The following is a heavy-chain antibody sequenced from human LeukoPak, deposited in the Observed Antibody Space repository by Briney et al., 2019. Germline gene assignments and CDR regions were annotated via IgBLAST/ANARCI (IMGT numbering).Heavy chain of an antibody. D-gene: IGHD3-3*01. CDR1: GGSISSSSYY. V-gene: IGHV4-39*01. CDR2: IYYSGST. CDR3: ASRPVLRFLEWLLPFDY. Sequence: PSETPSLTCTVSGGSISSSSYYWGWIRQPPGKGLEWIGSIYYSGSTYYNPSLKSRVTISVDTSKNQFSLKLSSVTAADTAVYYCASRPVLRFLEWLLPFDYWGQGTLVTVSS. J-gene: IGHJ4*02.